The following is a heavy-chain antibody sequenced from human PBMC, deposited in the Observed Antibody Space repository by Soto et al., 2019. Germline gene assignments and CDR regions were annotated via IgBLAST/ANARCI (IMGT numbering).Heavy chain of an antibody. CDR3: ARRIVVAGYYYYGMDV. CDR1: GGSISSSSYY. J-gene: IGHJ6*02. Sequence: SLTCTVSGGSISSSSYYWGWIRQPPGKGLEWIGSIYYSGSTYYNPSLKSRVTISVDTSKNQFSLKLSSVTAADTAVYYCARRIVVAGYYYYGMDVWGQGTTVTVS. D-gene: IGHD6-19*01. CDR2: IYYSGST. V-gene: IGHV4-39*01.